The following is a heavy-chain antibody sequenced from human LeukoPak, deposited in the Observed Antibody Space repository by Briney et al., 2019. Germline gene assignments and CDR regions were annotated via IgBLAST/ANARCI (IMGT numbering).Heavy chain of an antibody. V-gene: IGHV4-39*01. CDR2: IYYSGST. J-gene: IGHJ4*02. D-gene: IGHD3-10*01. Sequence: SENLSHTCTVSGGSISSSSYYWGWIRQPPGKGLEWIGSIYYSGSTYYNPSLKSRVTISVDTSKNQFSLKLSSVTAADTAVYYCARGKSITPSWWGQGTLVTVSS. CDR1: GGSISSSSYY. CDR3: ARGKSITPSW.